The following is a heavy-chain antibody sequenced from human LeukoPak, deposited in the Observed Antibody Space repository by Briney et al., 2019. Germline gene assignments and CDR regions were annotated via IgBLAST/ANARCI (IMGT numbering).Heavy chain of an antibody. CDR2: INHSGST. D-gene: IGHD3-9*01. V-gene: IGHV4-34*01. CDR3: ARHGTRYFGYTYVRYYFDY. Sequence: PSETLSLTCAVYGGSFSGYYWSWIRQPPGKGLEWIGEINHSGSTNYNPSLKSRVTISVDTSKNQFSLKLSSVTAADTAVYYCARHGTRYFGYTYVRYYFDYWGQGTLVTVSS. CDR1: GGSFSGYY. J-gene: IGHJ4*02.